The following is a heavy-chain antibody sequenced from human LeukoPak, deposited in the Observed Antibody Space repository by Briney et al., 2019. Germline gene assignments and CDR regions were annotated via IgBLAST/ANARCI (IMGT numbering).Heavy chain of an antibody. D-gene: IGHD3-22*01. CDR1: GYPFSSYW. Sequence: GESLKISCKGSGYPFSSYWIGWVRQMPGKGLEWMGIINPGDSDTRYSPSFQGQVTISVDKSINTAYLQWSSLKASDTAMYYCARQWLYYDSSAYRNYNCFDPWGQGTLVTVSS. CDR3: ARQWLYYDSSAYRNYNCFDP. J-gene: IGHJ5*02. CDR2: INPGDSDT. V-gene: IGHV5-51*01.